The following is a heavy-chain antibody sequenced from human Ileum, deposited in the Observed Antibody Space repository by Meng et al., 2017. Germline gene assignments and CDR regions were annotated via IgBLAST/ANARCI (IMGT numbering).Heavy chain of an antibody. CDR3: ARSGESGPGHYLVP. J-gene: IGHJ5*02. Sequence: SVKVSCKASGYTFTDYYIHWVRQAPGQGLEWMGRINPNSGATNYAQQFQGRVTLTSDTPISTVYMELSRLRSDDTAVYYCARSGESGPGHYLVPWGQGTLVTVSS. CDR2: INPNSGAT. V-gene: IGHV1-2*06. D-gene: IGHD3-10*01. CDR1: GYTFTDYY.